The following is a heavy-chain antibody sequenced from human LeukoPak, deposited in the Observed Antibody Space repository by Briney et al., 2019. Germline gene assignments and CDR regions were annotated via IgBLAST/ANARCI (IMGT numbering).Heavy chain of an antibody. V-gene: IGHV3-66*01. CDR3: ARSSGDYVWGSYRYKQTYYFDY. Sequence: GGSLRLSCAASGFTVSSNYMSWVRQAPGKGLEWVSVIYSGGSTYYADSVKSRFTISRDNSKNTLYLQMNSLRAEDTAVYYCARSSGDYVWGSYRYKQTYYFDYWGQGTLVTVSS. CDR2: IYSGGST. D-gene: IGHD3-16*02. J-gene: IGHJ4*02. CDR1: GFTVSSNY.